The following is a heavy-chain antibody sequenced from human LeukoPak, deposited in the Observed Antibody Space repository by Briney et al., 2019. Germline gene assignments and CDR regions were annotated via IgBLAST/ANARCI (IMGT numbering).Heavy chain of an antibody. J-gene: IGHJ4*02. D-gene: IGHD1-26*01. CDR1: GFTFGDYA. V-gene: IGHV3-23*01. CDR3: AKNQGWELPSYHFDY. Sequence: GASLRLSCAASGFTFGDYAVSWVRQAPGKGLEWVSTIGGTGSNTYYADSLKGRVTVSRDNSKNTLYLQMHSLRVDDTAIYFCAKNQGWELPSYHFDYWGQGTLVTVSP. CDR2: IGGTGSNT.